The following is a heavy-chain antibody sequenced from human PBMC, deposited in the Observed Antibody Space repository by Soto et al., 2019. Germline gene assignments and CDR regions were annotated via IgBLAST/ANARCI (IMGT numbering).Heavy chain of an antibody. CDR2: IYYSGST. Sequence: TLSLTCTVSGDSISSGGYYWSWIRQHPGKGLEWIGYIYYSGSTYYNPSLKSRVTISVDTSKNQFSLKLSSVTAADTAIYYCARQSGGYYYYGMDVWGQGTTVTVSS. V-gene: IGHV4-31*03. CDR1: GDSISSGGYY. J-gene: IGHJ6*02. D-gene: IGHD1-26*01. CDR3: ARQSGGYYYYGMDV.